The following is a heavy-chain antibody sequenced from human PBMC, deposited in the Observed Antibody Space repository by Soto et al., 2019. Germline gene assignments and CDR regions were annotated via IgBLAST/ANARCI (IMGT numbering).Heavy chain of an antibody. J-gene: IGHJ4*02. D-gene: IGHD3-10*01. Sequence: EVQLLESGGGLVQPGGSLRLSCAASGFPFSSYAMTWVHQAPGKGLGWVSGISGSGDSTYYADSVKGRFSISRDSSRNTLYLHMDSLRVDDTAVYFCAKDRGRAVRGYVDYWGQGTLVTVSS. CDR3: AKDRGRAVRGYVDY. V-gene: IGHV3-23*01. CDR1: GFPFSSYA. CDR2: ISGSGDST.